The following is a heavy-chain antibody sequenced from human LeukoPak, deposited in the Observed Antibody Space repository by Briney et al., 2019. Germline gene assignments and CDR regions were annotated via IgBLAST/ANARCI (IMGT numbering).Heavy chain of an antibody. D-gene: IGHD3-10*01. J-gene: IGHJ6*03. CDR2: ISSSGSTI. Sequence: PGGSLRLSCAASGFTFSSYEMNWVRQAPGKGLEGVSYISSSGSTIYYADSVKGRFTISRDNAKNSLYLQMNSLRAEDTAVYYCARDRRDYYGSGTYRDPYYYMDVWGKGTTVIISS. V-gene: IGHV3-48*03. CDR3: ARDRRDYYGSGTYRDPYYYMDV. CDR1: GFTFSSYE.